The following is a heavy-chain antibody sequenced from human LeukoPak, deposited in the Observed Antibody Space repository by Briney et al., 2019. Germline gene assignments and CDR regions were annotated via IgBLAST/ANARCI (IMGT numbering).Heavy chain of an antibody. Sequence: GGSLRLSCVDSGFTFSSYSMNWVRQAPGKGLEWDSSISSSSSYTNYADSVRGRFTISRENAKNSLYLQMNSLKTEDTAVYYCTREAKQYYDFWSGYYLDYWGQGTLVTVSS. CDR2: ISSSSSYT. D-gene: IGHD3-3*01. J-gene: IGHJ4*02. CDR3: TREAKQYYDFWSGYYLDY. CDR1: GFTFSSYS. V-gene: IGHV3-21*03.